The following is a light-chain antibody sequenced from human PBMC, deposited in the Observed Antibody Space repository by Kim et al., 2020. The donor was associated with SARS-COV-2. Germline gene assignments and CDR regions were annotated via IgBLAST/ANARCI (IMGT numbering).Light chain of an antibody. CDR2: SNN. Sequence: GQRVTISCSGSSSNIGSNAVNWYQQLPGTAPKLLIYSNNQRPSGVPDRFSGSKSGTSASLAISGLQSEDEADYYCAAWDDNLTGWVFGGGTQLTVL. V-gene: IGLV1-44*01. CDR3: AAWDDNLTGWV. CDR1: SSNIGSNA. J-gene: IGLJ3*02.